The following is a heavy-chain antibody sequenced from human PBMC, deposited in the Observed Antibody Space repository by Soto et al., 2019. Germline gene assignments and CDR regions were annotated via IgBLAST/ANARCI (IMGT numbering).Heavy chain of an antibody. CDR1: GYTFNSYG. CDR3: ASFSGGGLDY. J-gene: IGHJ4*02. CDR2: ISTYNGNT. Sequence: ASVKVSCKASGYTFNSYGISWVRQAPGQGLEWMGWISTYNGNTNYAQKLQDRVTMTTDKSKNQFSLKLSSVTAADTAVYYCASFSGGGLDYWGQGTLVTVSS. V-gene: IGHV1-18*04. D-gene: IGHD2-15*01.